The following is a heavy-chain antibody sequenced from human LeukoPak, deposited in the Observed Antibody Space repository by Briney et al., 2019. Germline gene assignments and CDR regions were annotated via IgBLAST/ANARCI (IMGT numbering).Heavy chain of an antibody. CDR3: AGNYYGSGSYYSEDRY. V-gene: IGHV4-61*02. Sequence: SETLSLTCTVSGGSISSGSYYWSWIRQPAGKGLEWIGRIYTSGSTNYNPSLKSRVTISIDTSKNQFSLKLSSVTAADTAVYYCAGNYYGSGSYYSEDRYWGQGTLVTVSS. D-gene: IGHD3-10*01. CDR1: GGSISSGSYY. CDR2: IYTSGST. J-gene: IGHJ4*02.